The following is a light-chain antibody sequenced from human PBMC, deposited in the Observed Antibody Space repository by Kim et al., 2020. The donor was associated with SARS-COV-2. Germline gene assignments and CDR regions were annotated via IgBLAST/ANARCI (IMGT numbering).Light chain of an antibody. J-gene: IGKJ1*01. CDR2: GAS. CDR3: QKYNGAPWT. V-gene: IGKV1-27*01. Sequence: ASVGDRVTITCRASQAISNDLAWYQQKPAKVPNLLIYGASALQSAVPSRFSGSGSGTDFTLTISSLQPEDVAIYYCQKYNGAPWTFGQGTKVDIK. CDR1: QAISND.